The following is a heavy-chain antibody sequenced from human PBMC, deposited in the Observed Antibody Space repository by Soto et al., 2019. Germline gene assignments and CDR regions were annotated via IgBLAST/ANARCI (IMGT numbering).Heavy chain of an antibody. D-gene: IGHD7-27*01. J-gene: IGHJ4*02. Sequence: PSERLSLTCTVSSGSMNSYYWSWIRQPPGKGLEWIGYIYYSGSTNYNPSLKSRVTISVDTSKNQFSLKLSSVTAADTAVYYCARTAWGLGFDYWGQGTLVTVSS. CDR1: SGSMNSYY. V-gene: IGHV4-59*01. CDR3: ARTAWGLGFDY. CDR2: IYYSGST.